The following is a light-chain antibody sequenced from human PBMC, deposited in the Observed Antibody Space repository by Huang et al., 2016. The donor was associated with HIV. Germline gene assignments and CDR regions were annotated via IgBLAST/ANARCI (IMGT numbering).Light chain of an antibody. V-gene: IGKV3-15*01. CDR1: QSVSSN. Sequence: ERVMTQSPVTLSMSPGERATLSCRASQSVSSNLAWYQQKAGQAPRLLIYGASTRATGIPARFSGSGSGTEFTLTISSLQSEDSSVYYCQQYNKWPPVTFGQGTRLEIK. J-gene: IGKJ5*01. CDR3: QQYNKWPPVT. CDR2: GAS.